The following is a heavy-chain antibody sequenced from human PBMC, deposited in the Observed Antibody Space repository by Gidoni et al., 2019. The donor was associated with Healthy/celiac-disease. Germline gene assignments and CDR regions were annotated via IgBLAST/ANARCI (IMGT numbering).Heavy chain of an antibody. CDR3: AAPGPLVGATTLDY. CDR1: GFTFTSSA. J-gene: IGHJ4*02. Sequence: QMQLVQSGPEVKKPGTSVKVSCKASGFTFTSSAVQWVRQARGKRLEWIGWIVVGSGNTNYAQKFQERVTITRDMSTSTAYMELSSLRSEDTAVYYCAAPGPLVGATTLDYWGQGTLVTVSS. V-gene: IGHV1-58*01. CDR2: IVVGSGNT. D-gene: IGHD1-26*01.